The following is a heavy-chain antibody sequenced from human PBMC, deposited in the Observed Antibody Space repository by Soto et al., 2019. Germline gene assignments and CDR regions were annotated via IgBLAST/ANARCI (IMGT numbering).Heavy chain of an antibody. Sequence: GGSLRLSCAASGFTFSSYWMHWVRQAPGKGLVWVSRINSDGSSTSYADSVKGRFTISRDNAKNTLYLQMNSLRAEDTAVYYCARAVFLEWPIPGDAFDIWGQGTMVTVSS. CDR3: ARAVFLEWPIPGDAFDI. CDR2: INSDGSST. V-gene: IGHV3-74*01. D-gene: IGHD3-3*01. J-gene: IGHJ3*02. CDR1: GFTFSSYW.